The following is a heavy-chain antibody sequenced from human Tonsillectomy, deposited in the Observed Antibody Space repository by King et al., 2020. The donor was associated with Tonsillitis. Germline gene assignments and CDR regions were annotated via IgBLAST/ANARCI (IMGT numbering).Heavy chain of an antibody. CDR1: GGSISSSSYY. V-gene: IGHV4-39*01. J-gene: IGHJ4*02. CDR2: IYYSGST. Sequence: QLQLQESGPGLVKPSETLSLTRTVSGGSISSSSYYWGWIRQPPGKGLEWIGNIYYSGSTYYNPSLKSRVTISVDTSKNQFSLKLNSVTAADTAVYYCARPFVTYDYGGPRPTYFDYWGQGTLVTVSS. CDR3: ARPFVTYDYGGPRPTYFDY. D-gene: IGHD4-17*01.